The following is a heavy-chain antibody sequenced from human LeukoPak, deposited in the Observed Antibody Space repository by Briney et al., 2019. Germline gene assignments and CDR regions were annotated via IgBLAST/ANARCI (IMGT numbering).Heavy chain of an antibody. CDR1: AGSISSSSYC. V-gene: IGHV4-39*01. Sequence: SETLSLTCTVSAGSISSSSYCWGWIRDPPGKGLEWIGSIYYSGSTYYNPSLKSRVTISVDTSKNQFSLKLSSVTAADTAVYYCARGPRGGYVDYWGQGTLVTVSS. D-gene: IGHD2-15*01. CDR3: ARGPRGGYVDY. J-gene: IGHJ4*02. CDR2: IYYSGST.